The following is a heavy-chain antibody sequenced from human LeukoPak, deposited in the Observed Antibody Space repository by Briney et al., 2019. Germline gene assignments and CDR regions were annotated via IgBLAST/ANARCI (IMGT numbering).Heavy chain of an antibody. CDR2: ISGSGLDT. CDR3: AKSSIHALGSYTFDN. CDR1: GFTFSSYA. J-gene: IGHJ4*02. Sequence: GGSLRLSCAASGFTFSSYAITWLRQAPGKGLEWVSGISGSGLDTYYADSMKGRFTISRDNSKNTLDLQMNNLRVEDTAVYYCAKSSIHALGSYTFDNWGQGTLVTVSS. V-gene: IGHV3-23*01. D-gene: IGHD3-10*01.